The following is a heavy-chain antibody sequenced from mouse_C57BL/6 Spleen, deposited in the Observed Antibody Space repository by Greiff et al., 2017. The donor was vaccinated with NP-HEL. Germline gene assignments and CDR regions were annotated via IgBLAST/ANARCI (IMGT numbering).Heavy chain of an antibody. V-gene: IGHV1-31*01. CDR3: WLNWDERGDY. CDR1: GYSFTGYY. J-gene: IGHJ2*01. Sequence: EVKLVESGPELVKPGASVKISCKASGYSFTGYYMHWVKQSHGNILDWIGYIYPYNGVSSYNQKFKGKATLTVDKSSSTAYMELRSLTSEDSAVYYCWLNWDERGDYWGQGTTLTVSS. D-gene: IGHD4-1*01. CDR2: IYPYNGVS.